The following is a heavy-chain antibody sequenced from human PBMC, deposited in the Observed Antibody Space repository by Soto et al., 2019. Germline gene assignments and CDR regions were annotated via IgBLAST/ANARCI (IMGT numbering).Heavy chain of an antibody. J-gene: IGHJ4*02. CDR2: IWYDGSNK. V-gene: IGHV3-33*01. D-gene: IGHD6-13*01. CDR3: ARDGIAAAGTVDY. CDR1: GFTFSSYG. Sequence: PGGSLRLSCAASGFTFSSYGMHWVRQAPGKGLEWVAVIWYDGSNKYYADSVKGRFAISRDNSKNTLYLQMNSLRAEDTAVYYCARDGIAAAGTVDYWGQGTLVTVSS.